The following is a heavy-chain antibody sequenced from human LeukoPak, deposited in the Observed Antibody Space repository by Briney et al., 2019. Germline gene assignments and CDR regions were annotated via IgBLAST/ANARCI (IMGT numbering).Heavy chain of an antibody. CDR2: ISSSSSYI. D-gene: IGHD2-2*01. CDR1: GFTFSSYS. J-gene: IGHJ4*02. Sequence: GGSLRLSCAASGFTFSSYSMNWVRQAPGKGLEWVSSISSSSSYIYYADSVKGRFTISRDNAKKSLYLQMNSLRVEDTAVYYCARETFCTNTTCPIGDHFDYWGQGTLVTVSS. V-gene: IGHV3-21*01. CDR3: ARETFCTNTTCPIGDHFDY.